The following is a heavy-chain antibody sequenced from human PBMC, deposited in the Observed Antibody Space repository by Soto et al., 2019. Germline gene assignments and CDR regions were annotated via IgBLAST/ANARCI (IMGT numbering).Heavy chain of an antibody. J-gene: IGHJ4*02. D-gene: IGHD2-21*02. CDR2: INAGNGNT. Sequence: GISVKVSCKASGYTFTSNAMHWVRQAPGQRLEWMGWINAGNGNTKYSQKFQGRVTITRDTSASTAYMELSSLRSEDTAVYYCARSIVVVTALDYWGQGTLVTVSS. V-gene: IGHV1-3*01. CDR3: ARSIVVVTALDY. CDR1: GYTFTSNA.